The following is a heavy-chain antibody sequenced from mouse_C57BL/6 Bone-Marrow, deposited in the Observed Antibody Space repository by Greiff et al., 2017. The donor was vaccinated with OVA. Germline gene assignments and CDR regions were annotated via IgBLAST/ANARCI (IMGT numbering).Heavy chain of an antibody. Sequence: QVQLQQPGAELVRPGSSVKLSCKASGYTFTSYWMDWVKQRPGQGLEWIGNIYPSDSETHYNQKFKDKATLTVDKSSSTAYMQLSSLTSEDSAVYYCATRDDYDGGFAYWGQGTLVTVSA. J-gene: IGHJ3*01. CDR2: IYPSDSET. V-gene: IGHV1-61*01. D-gene: IGHD2-4*01. CDR3: ATRDDYDGGFAY. CDR1: GYTFTSYW.